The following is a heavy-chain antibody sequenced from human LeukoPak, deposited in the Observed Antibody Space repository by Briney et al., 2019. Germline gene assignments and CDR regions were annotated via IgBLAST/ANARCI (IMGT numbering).Heavy chain of an antibody. Sequence: GESLKISCKGSGYSFASYWISWVRQMPGKGLEWMGRSDPSDSYTDYIPSFQGHVTISADKSISTAYLQWSSLKASDTAMYYCARPDCSGGNCYLLSYWGQGSLVTVSS. J-gene: IGHJ4*02. V-gene: IGHV5-10-1*01. D-gene: IGHD2-15*01. CDR3: ARPDCSGGNCYLLSY. CDR1: GYSFASYW. CDR2: SDPSDSYT.